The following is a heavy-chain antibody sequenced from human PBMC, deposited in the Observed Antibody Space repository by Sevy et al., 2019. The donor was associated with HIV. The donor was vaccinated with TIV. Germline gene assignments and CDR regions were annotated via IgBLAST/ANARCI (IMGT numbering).Heavy chain of an antibody. V-gene: IGHV4-31*03. Sequence: SETLSLTCTVSGGSISSGGYYWSWIRQHPGKGLEWIGYIYYSGSTYYNPSLKSRVTISADTSKNQFSLKLSSVTAADTAVYYSARGGGCAGDCFDFDYWGQGTLVTVSS. D-gene: IGHD2-21*02. CDR3: ARGGGCAGDCFDFDY. J-gene: IGHJ4*02. CDR1: GGSISSGGYY. CDR2: IYYSGST.